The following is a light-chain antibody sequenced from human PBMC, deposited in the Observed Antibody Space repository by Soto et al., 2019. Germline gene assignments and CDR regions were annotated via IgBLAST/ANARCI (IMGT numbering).Light chain of an antibody. J-gene: IGLJ2*01. Sequence: QSALTQPPSVSGAPGQRVTISCTGSSSNLGAGYGVHWYQLLPGTAPKLLIFGNSNRPSGVPDRFSGSKSGTSASLAITGLQAEDEADYYCQSYDSSLSGSIFGGGTKLTVL. CDR2: GNS. CDR1: SSNLGAGYG. V-gene: IGLV1-40*01. CDR3: QSYDSSLSGSI.